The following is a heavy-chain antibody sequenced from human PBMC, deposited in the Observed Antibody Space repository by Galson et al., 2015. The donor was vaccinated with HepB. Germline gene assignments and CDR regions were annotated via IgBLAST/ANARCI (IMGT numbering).Heavy chain of an antibody. D-gene: IGHD5-24*01. Sequence: SCKASGYTFTSCAINWVRQAPGQGLEWMGWINTNTGNPTYAQGFTGRFVFSLDTSVSTAYLQISSLKAEDTAVFYCARRDGNNWFDPWGQGTLVTVSS. CDR2: INTNTGNP. CDR3: ARRDGNNWFDP. V-gene: IGHV7-4-1*02. J-gene: IGHJ5*02. CDR1: GYTFTSCA.